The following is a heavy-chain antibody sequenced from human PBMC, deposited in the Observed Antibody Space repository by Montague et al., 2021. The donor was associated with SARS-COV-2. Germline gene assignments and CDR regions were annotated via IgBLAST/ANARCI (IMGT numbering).Heavy chain of an antibody. CDR3: ARGDGLGPYTGYAFDI. D-gene: IGHD3-16*01. CDR2: PFYGSRRFD. Sequence: CAISGDSVAELSRRSDEHTSAPQSELQWLGRPFYGSRRFDHYEVXXKCRISIRADTSKNQFSLQLDSVTPEDTAVYYCARGDGLGPYTGYAFDIWGQGTLVTVSS. V-gene: IGHV6-1*01. CDR1: GDSVAELSRR. J-gene: IGHJ3*02.